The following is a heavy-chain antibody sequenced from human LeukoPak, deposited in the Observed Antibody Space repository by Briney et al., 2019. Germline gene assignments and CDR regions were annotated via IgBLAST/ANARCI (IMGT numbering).Heavy chain of an antibody. D-gene: IGHD3-22*01. J-gene: IGHJ4*02. CDR3: ARVRYYDSSGYPLFDY. CDR1: GGSFSGYY. Sequence: SETLSLTCAVYGGSFSGYYWSWIRQPPVKELEWIGEINHSGSTNYNPSLKSRVTISVDTSKNQFSLKLSSVTAADTAVYYCARVRYYDSSGYPLFDYWGQGTLVTVSS. V-gene: IGHV4-34*01. CDR2: INHSGST.